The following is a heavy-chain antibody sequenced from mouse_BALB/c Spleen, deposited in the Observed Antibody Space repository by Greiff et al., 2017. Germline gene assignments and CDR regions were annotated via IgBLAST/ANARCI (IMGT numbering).Heavy chain of an antibody. CDR1: GYTFTSYY. V-gene: IGHV1S81*02. CDR3: TRGDGYYDYYAMDY. CDR2: INPSNGGT. J-gene: IGHJ4*01. D-gene: IGHD2-3*01. Sequence: VQLQQSGAELVKPGASVKLSCKASGYTFTSYYMYWVKQRPGQGLEWIGEINPSNGGTNFNEKFKSKATLTVDKPSSTAYMQLSSLTSEDSAVYYCTRGDGYYDYYAMDYWGQGTSVTVSS.